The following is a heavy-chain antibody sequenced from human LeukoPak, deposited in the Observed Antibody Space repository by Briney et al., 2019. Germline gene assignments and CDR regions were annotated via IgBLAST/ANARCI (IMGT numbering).Heavy chain of an antibody. J-gene: IGHJ4*02. D-gene: IGHD2-15*01. CDR3: AKGRWGIAATPDDY. CDR1: GFTFSSYA. V-gene: IGHV3-30*04. Sequence: PGGSLRLSCAASGFTFSSYAMHWVRQAPGKGLEWVAVISYDGSNKYYADSVKGRFTISRDNSKNTLYLQMNSLRAEDTAVYYCAKGRWGIAATPDDYWGQGTLVTVSS. CDR2: ISYDGSNK.